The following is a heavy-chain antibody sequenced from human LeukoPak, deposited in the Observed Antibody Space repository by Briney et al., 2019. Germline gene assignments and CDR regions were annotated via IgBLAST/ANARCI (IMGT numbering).Heavy chain of an antibody. Sequence: ASVRLSCTLSGYTFTTYAIDWVRHAPGQGLGRVGWMNPNSDKTGYAQKFQGRVTMTRNTSVSTAYMELSSLRSEDTAVYYCARGPNKSDGGNSGSAWFDPWGQGTLVTVSS. D-gene: IGHD4-23*01. CDR2: MNPNSDKT. CDR3: ARGPNKSDGGNSGSAWFDP. V-gene: IGHV1-8*01. J-gene: IGHJ5*02. CDR1: GYTFTTYA.